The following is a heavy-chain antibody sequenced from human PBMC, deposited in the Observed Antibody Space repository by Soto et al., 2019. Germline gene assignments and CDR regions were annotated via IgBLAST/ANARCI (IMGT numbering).Heavy chain of an antibody. J-gene: IGHJ6*02. CDR2: IYPGDSDT. Sequence: GESLKISCKGSGYSFTSYWIGWVRQMPGKGLEWMGIIYPGDSDTRYSPSFQGQVTISADKSISTAYLQWSSLKASDTAMYYCARAREDRYCSGGSCYNYYYGMDVWGQGTTVTVS. CDR3: ARAREDRYCSGGSCYNYYYGMDV. V-gene: IGHV5-51*01. D-gene: IGHD2-15*01. CDR1: GYSFTSYW.